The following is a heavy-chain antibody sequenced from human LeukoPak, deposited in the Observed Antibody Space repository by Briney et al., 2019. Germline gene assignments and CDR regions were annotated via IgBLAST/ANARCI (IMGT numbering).Heavy chain of an antibody. Sequence: NPSETLSLTCTVSGGSISSYYWSWIRQPPGKGLEWTGYIYYSGSTNYNPSLKSRVTISVDTSKNQFSLKLSSVTAADTAVYYCASGAYCTNGVCWPFDYWGQGTLVTVSS. J-gene: IGHJ4*02. D-gene: IGHD2-8*01. V-gene: IGHV4-59*01. CDR3: ASGAYCTNGVCWPFDY. CDR2: IYYSGST. CDR1: GGSISSYY.